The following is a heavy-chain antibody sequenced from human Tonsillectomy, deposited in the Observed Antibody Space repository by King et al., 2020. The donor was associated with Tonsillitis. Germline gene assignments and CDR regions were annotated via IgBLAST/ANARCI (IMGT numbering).Heavy chain of an antibody. CDR3: ARPGGGVGATYVY. D-gene: IGHD1-26*01. CDR1: GGSISSSSYY. CDR2: IYYSGST. J-gene: IGHJ4*02. V-gene: IGHV4-39*01. Sequence: QLQESGPGLVKPSETLSLTCTVSGGSISSSSYYWGWIRQPPGKGLEWIGSIYYSGSTYYNPSLKSRVTISVDTSKNQFSLKLSSVTAADTAVYYCARPGGGVGATYVYWGQGTLVTVS.